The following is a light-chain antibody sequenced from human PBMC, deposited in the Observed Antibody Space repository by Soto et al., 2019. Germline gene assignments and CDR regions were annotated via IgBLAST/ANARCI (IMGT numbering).Light chain of an antibody. CDR1: QGISNY. J-gene: IGKJ1*01. Sequence: DIQMTQSPSSLSASVGDRVTITCRASQGISNYLASYQQKPGKVPKLLIYAASTLQSRVPSRFSGSGSGTDFTLTISSLQPEDVATYYCQKYNSAPRTFGQGTNVEIK. CDR2: AAS. CDR3: QKYNSAPRT. V-gene: IGKV1-27*01.